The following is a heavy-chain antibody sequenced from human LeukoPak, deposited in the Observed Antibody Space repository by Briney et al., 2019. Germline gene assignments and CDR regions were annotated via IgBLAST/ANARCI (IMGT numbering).Heavy chain of an antibody. J-gene: IGHJ4*02. V-gene: IGHV3-53*01. CDR3: ARDWSHRCFDY. CDR2: IYAGGST. Sequence: GGSLSLFCAASGFTVSSNYMSWVRQAPGKGLEWVSVIYAGGSTYYADSVKGRFTISRDNSKNTLYLQMNSLRAEDTAVYYCARDWSHRCFDYWGEGTLVTVSS. D-gene: IGHD3-3*01. CDR1: GFTVSSNY.